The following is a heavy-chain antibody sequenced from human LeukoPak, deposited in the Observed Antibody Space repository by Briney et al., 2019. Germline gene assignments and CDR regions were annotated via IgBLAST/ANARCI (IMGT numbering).Heavy chain of an antibody. D-gene: IGHD2-2*01. CDR1: GGTFSSYA. CDR3: ARVNNVVVPAGYYYYMDV. V-gene: IGHV1-69*13. J-gene: IGHJ6*03. Sequence: SVKVSCKASGGTFSSYAISWVRQAPGQGLEWMGGIIPIFGTANYAQKFQGRVTITADESTSTAYMELSSLRSEDTAVYYCARVNNVVVPAGYYYYMDVWGKGTTVTVSS. CDR2: IIPIFGTA.